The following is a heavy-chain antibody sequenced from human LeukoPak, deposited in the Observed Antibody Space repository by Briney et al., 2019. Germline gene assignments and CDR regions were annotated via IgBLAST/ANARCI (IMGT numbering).Heavy chain of an antibody. V-gene: IGHV3-7*01. Sequence: GGSLRLSCAAPGFTFDNYWMTWVRQAPGKGLEWVANISEDGSEKNYGDSVKGRFTMSRDNAKNSLYLQMNTQRAEDTAVYYCTRWDAFDIWGQGTMVTVSS. J-gene: IGHJ3*02. CDR3: TRWDAFDI. CDR2: ISEDGSEK. CDR1: GFTFDNYW.